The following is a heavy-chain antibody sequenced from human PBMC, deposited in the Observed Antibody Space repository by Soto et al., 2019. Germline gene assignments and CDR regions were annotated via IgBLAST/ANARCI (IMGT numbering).Heavy chain of an antibody. CDR2: IYYSGST. Sequence: PSETMSLTCTVSGGSIRSGGYYWRWIRQHPGKGLEWIGYIYYSGSTYYNPSLKSRVTISVDTSKNQFSLKLSSVTAADTAVYYCARYLGSSPPGHFDYWGQGTQVTVSS. V-gene: IGHV4-31*03. D-gene: IGHD6-6*01. J-gene: IGHJ4*02. CDR1: GGSIRSGGYY. CDR3: ARYLGSSPPGHFDY.